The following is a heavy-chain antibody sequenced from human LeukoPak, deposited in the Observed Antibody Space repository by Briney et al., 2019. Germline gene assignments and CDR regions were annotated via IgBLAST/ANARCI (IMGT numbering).Heavy chain of an antibody. D-gene: IGHD6-13*01. CDR1: GYTFTDYY. CDR3: ARGDSSSLFDP. V-gene: IGHV1-2*02. Sequence: GASVKASCKASGYTFTDYYMHWVRQAPGQGLEWMGWINPNSGDTNYAQKFQGRVTLTRDTSISTAYMELSRLRSEDTAVYYCARGDSSSLFDPWGQGTLVTVSS. J-gene: IGHJ5*02. CDR2: INPNSGDT.